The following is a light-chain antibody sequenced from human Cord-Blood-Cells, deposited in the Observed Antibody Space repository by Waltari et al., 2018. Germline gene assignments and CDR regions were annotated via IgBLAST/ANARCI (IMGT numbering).Light chain of an antibody. Sequence: DIVMTQSPDSLAVSLGERATINCKSSPSVLYSSNNKNYLAWYKQKPRQPPKLLLYWESTLDSGVPDRFSGSGSGTDFTLTISSLQAEDVAVYYCQQYYSTWTFGQGTKVEIK. J-gene: IGKJ1*01. CDR1: PSVLYSSNNKNY. V-gene: IGKV4-1*01. CDR3: QQYYSTWT. CDR2: WES.